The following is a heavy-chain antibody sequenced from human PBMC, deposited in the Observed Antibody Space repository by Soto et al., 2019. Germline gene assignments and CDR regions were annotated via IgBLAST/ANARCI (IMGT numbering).Heavy chain of an antibody. J-gene: IGHJ4*02. CDR1: GDSISTNSYS. CDR2: FYYSGST. V-gene: IGHV4-39*01. D-gene: IGHD3-3*01. Sequence: SETLSLTCTVSGDSISTNSYSWGWIRQPPGQGLEWIGLFYYSGSTHYNPSLKSRLTVSVDTSKNQFSLRLNSVTAADTAVYYCARSSIKPQVFMYPFDYWSQGTLVTVSS. CDR3: ARSSIKPQVFMYPFDY.